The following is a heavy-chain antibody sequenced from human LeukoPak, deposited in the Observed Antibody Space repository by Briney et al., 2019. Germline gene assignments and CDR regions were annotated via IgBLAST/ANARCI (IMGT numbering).Heavy chain of an antibody. CDR2: IGIDSGNT. J-gene: IGHJ4*02. CDR3: ARDYKHASDN. Sequence: GGSLRLSCAASGFTFSDYSMNWVRQAPGKGLEWISYIGIDSGNTNYADSVKGRFTISGDKAKNSLYLQMNSLRVEDTAVYYCARDYKHASDNWGQGTLVTVSS. D-gene: IGHD1-1*01. V-gene: IGHV3-48*01. CDR1: GFTFSDYS.